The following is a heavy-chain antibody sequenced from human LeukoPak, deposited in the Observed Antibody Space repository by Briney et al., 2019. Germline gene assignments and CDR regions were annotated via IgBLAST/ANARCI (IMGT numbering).Heavy chain of an antibody. CDR2: ISGSGDST. D-gene: IGHD3-3*01. CDR3: AKGAYYAD. J-gene: IGHJ4*02. Sequence: GGSLRLSCAAAGFTFSNCGMHWVRQAPGKGLEWVSTISGSGDSTYYADSVKGRFTSSRDNSKNTLYLQMNSLRAGDTAVYYCAKGAYYADWGQGTLVTVSS. CDR1: GFTFSNCG. V-gene: IGHV3-23*01.